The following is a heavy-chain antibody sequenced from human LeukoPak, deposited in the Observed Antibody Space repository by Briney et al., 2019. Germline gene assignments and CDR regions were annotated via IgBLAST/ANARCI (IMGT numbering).Heavy chain of an antibody. V-gene: IGHV4-39*01. J-gene: IGHJ2*01. CDR2: IYYSGST. CDR3: ARAFRARYFDL. D-gene: IGHD2/OR15-2a*01. CDR1: GGSITTSSYY. Sequence: SETLSLTCTVSGGSITTSSYYWGWIRQPPGKGLEWIGIIYYSGSTYYNPSLKGRVTISVDTSKNQLSLKLSSVTAADTAVYYCARAFRARYFDLWGRGTLVTVSS.